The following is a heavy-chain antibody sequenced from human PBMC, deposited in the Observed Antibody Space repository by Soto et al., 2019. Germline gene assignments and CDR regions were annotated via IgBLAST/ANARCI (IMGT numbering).Heavy chain of an antibody. CDR2: ISYDGSNK. J-gene: IGHJ4*02. CDR3: ASPIPCSGGRCYHP. V-gene: IGHV3-30-3*01. D-gene: IGHD2-15*01. Sequence: QVQLVESGGGVVQPGRSLRLSCAASGFTVSSYVMHWVRQAPGKWLEWVAVISYDGSNKYYADSVKGRFTISRDNSKTTLYLQMNSLRADDTAVYYCASPIPCSGGRCYHPGGQGTLVTVSS. CDR1: GFTVSSYV.